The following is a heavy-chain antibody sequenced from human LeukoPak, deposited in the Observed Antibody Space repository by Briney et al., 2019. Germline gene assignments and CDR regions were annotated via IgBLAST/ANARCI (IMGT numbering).Heavy chain of an antibody. CDR3: ARSSQTPDYYSNGGYYYLGY. CDR2: MNPNTGRT. Sequence: ASVKVSCKASRYTFTSYDINWVREAAGQRLEWMGWMNPNTGRTGFAQKFQGRLTMTRDASISTAYMELSSLRSEDTAVYYCARSSQTPDYYSNGGYYYLGYWGQGTPVNVSS. V-gene: IGHV1-8*01. CDR1: RYTFTSYD. J-gene: IGHJ4*02. D-gene: IGHD3-22*01.